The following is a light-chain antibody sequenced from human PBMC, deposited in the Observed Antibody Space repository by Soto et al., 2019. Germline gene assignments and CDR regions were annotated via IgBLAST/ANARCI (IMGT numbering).Light chain of an antibody. V-gene: IGLV2-14*01. CDR1: SSDVGGYNY. CDR2: DVS. CDR3: SSYTSSSTGV. Sequence: SVLTQACRVCGSPWQVVALSCTGNSSDVGGYNYVSWYQQHPGKAPKLMIYDVSNRPSGVSNRFSGSKSGNTASLTISGLQAEDEADYYCSSYTSSSTGVFGTGTKVTVL. J-gene: IGLJ1*01.